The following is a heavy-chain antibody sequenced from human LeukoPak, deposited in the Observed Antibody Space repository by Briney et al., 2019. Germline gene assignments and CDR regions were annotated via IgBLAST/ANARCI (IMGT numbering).Heavy chain of an antibody. CDR2: IIPISGTA. CDR3: GRGGYCSSPSCYPPRYTSGMDV. V-gene: IGHV1-69*13. CDR1: GGTFSSYA. D-gene: IGHD2-2*01. J-gene: IGHJ6*04. Sequence: SVKVSCKASGGTFSSYAIIWVRQAPGQGLEWMGGIIPISGTANYAQKFQGRVTITADESTSTAYMELSSLRSEDTAVYYCGRGGYCSSPSCYPPRYTSGMDVWAKGPRSPSPQ.